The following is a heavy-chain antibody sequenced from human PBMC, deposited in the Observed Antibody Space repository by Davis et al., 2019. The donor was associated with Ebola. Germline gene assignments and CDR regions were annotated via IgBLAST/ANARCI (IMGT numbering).Heavy chain of an antibody. CDR1: GGSISSSSYY. J-gene: IGHJ5*02. CDR3: AGDILP. CDR2: IYYSGST. V-gene: IGHV4-39*01. D-gene: IGHD3-9*01. Sequence: ESLKISCTVSGGSISSSSYYWGWIRQPPGKGLEWIGSIYYSGSTYYNPSLKSRVTISVDTSKNQFSLKLSSVTAADTAVYYCAGDILPWGQGTLVTVSS.